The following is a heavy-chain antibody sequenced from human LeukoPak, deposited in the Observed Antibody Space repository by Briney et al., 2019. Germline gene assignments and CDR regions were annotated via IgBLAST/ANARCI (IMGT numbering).Heavy chain of an antibody. CDR2: ISYDGSNK. J-gene: IGHJ4*02. V-gene: IGHV3-30*18. Sequence: HAGGSLRLSCAASGFTFSSYGMHWVRQAPGKGLEWVAVISYDGSNKYYADSVKGRFTISRDNSKNTLYLQMNSLRAEDTAVYYCAKEAARLPYYFDYWGQGTLVTVSS. CDR3: AKEAARLPYYFDY. CDR1: GFTFSSYG. D-gene: IGHD6-6*01.